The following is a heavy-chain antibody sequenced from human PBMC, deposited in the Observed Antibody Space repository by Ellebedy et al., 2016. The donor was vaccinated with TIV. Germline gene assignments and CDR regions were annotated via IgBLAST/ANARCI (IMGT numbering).Heavy chain of an antibody. CDR3: AREVGASRLRDY. CDR2: ISGSGGST. CDR1: GFTFSSYA. D-gene: IGHD1-26*01. Sequence: GESLKISCAASGFTFSSYAMSWVRQAPGKGREWVSAISGSGGSTYYADSVKGRFTVSRDNAKNTLYLQMNSLRVDDPAVYYCAREVGASRLRDYWGQGTLVTVSS. V-gene: IGHV3-23*01. J-gene: IGHJ4*02.